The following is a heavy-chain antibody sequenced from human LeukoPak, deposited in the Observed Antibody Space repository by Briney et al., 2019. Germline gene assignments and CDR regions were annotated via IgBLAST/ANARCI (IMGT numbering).Heavy chain of an antibody. V-gene: IGHV3-21*01. J-gene: IGHJ4*02. Sequence: PGGSLRLSCAASGFTFSSYDMHWVRQAPGKGLEWVSSISSSSSYIYYADSLKGRFTISRDNAKNSLYLQMNSLRAEDTAVYYCARDNIAVAVGFDYWGQGTLVTVSS. CDR1: GFTFSSYD. D-gene: IGHD6-19*01. CDR3: ARDNIAVAVGFDY. CDR2: ISSSSSYI.